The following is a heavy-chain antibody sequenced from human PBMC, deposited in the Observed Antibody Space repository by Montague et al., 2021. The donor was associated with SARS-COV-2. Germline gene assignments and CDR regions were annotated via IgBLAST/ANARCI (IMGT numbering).Heavy chain of an antibody. CDR1: GASISSYY. J-gene: IGHJ6*02. V-gene: IGHV4-59*08. CDR3: ATHTGFVWLLILKVGYDCMDD. Sequence: SETLSLTCTVSGASISSYYWSWIRQPPGKGLEWIGYIHYSGSTNYNPSLQSRVTISVDTSKNQLSLKLSSVTAADTAVYYCATHTGFVWLLILKVGYDCMDDWGQGTTVTVSS. D-gene: IGHD3-9*01. CDR2: IHYSGST.